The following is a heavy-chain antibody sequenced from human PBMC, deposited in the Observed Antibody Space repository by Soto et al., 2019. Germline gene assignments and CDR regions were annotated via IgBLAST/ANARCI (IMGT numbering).Heavy chain of an antibody. CDR3: ARSVGATSWFAP. Sequence: EVQLVESGGGVVRPGGSLRLSCAASGSTFDDNGMSWVRQAPGKGLEWVSGINRNGGSTGYADSVKGRFTISRDNAKNSLYLQMNSLRAEDTALYYCARSVGATSWFAPWGHGTLVTVSS. D-gene: IGHD1-26*01. CDR2: INRNGGST. J-gene: IGHJ5*02. V-gene: IGHV3-20*04. CDR1: GSTFDDNG.